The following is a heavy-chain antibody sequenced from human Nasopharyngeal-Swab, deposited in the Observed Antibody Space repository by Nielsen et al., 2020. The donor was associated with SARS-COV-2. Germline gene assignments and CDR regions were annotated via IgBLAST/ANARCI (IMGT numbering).Heavy chain of an antibody. Sequence: GESLKISCAASGFTFSNYAMTWVRQAPGRGLEWVSSISSSGSHTYYADSVKGRFTISRDNSKNTVFLQMNSLRAEDTALFFCAKDGGGWVTSGWYYFDFWGQGSQVTVSS. D-gene: IGHD6-19*01. J-gene: IGHJ4*02. V-gene: IGHV3-23*01. CDR3: AKDGGGWVTSGWYYFDF. CDR2: ISSSGSHT. CDR1: GFTFSNYA.